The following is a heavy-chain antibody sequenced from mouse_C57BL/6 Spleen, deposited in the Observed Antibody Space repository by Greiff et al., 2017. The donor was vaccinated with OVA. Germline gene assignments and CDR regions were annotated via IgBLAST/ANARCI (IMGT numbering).Heavy chain of an antibody. Sequence: EVQRVESGGGLVKPGGSLKLSCAASGFTFSSYAMSWVRQTPEKRLEWVATISDGGSYTYYPDNVKGRFTISRDNAKNNLYLQMSHLKSDDTAMYYCARDDYGSSYGYFDVWGTGTTVTVSS. CDR3: ARDDYGSSYGYFDV. D-gene: IGHD1-1*01. V-gene: IGHV5-4*01. CDR1: GFTFSSYA. CDR2: ISDGGSYT. J-gene: IGHJ1*03.